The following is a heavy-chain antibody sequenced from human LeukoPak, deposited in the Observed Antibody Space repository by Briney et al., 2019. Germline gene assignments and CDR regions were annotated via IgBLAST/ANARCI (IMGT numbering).Heavy chain of an antibody. CDR1: GFTFSSYW. D-gene: IGHD6-13*01. V-gene: IGHV3-74*01. CDR3: ARARYSSSWYFTLNYMDV. Sequence: PGGSLRLSCAASGFTFSSYWMHWVRQAPGKGLVWVSRINSDGSSTSYADSVKGRFTISRDNAKNTLYLQMNSLRAEDTAVYYCARARYSSSWYFTLNYMDVWGKGTTVTVSS. J-gene: IGHJ6*03. CDR2: INSDGSST.